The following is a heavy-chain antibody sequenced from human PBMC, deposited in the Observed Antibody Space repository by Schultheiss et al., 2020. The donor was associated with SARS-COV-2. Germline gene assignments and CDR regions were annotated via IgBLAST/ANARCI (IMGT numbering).Heavy chain of an antibody. D-gene: IGHD4-17*01. V-gene: IGHV3-11*06. CDR1: GFTFSDYY. Sequence: GESLKISCAASGFTFSDYYMSWIRQAPGKGLEWVSYISSSSSYTNYADSVKGRFTISRDNAKNSLYLQMNSLRAEDTAVYYCARPTYGDYGWGYYYYGMDVWGQGTTVTVSS. CDR3: ARPTYGDYGWGYYYYGMDV. J-gene: IGHJ6*02. CDR2: ISSSSSYT.